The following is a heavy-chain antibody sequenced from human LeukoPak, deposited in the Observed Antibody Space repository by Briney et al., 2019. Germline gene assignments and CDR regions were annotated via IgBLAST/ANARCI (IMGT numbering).Heavy chain of an antibody. D-gene: IGHD3-10*01. J-gene: IGHJ4*02. CDR2: IYYSGST. Sequence: SETLSLTCTVSGGSISSYYWSWIRQPPGKGLEWIGYIYYSGSTNYNPSLKSRVTISVDTAKNQFSLKLSSVTAADTAVYYCARLQYYYGSGSLDYWGQGTLVTVSS. V-gene: IGHV4-59*01. CDR1: GGSISSYY. CDR3: ARLQYYYGSGSLDY.